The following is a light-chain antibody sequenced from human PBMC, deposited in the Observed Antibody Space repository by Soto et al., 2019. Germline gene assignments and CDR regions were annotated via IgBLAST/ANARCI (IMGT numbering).Light chain of an antibody. Sequence: EIVLTQSPGTLSLSPGEGATLSCRASQSVSSSYLAWYQQKPGQAPRLLIYGASSRATAIPDRFSGSGSGTDFTLTINRLEPEDFAVYYCQQYCSSPQTFGQGTKVEIK. V-gene: IGKV3-20*01. CDR1: QSVSSSY. CDR3: QQYCSSPQT. J-gene: IGKJ1*01. CDR2: GAS.